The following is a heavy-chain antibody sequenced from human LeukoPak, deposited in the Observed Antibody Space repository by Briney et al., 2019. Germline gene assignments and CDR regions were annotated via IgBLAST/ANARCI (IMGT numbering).Heavy chain of an antibody. J-gene: IGHJ4*02. V-gene: IGHV4-59*01. D-gene: IGHD3-3*02. Sequence: SETLSLTCTVSGGSISSYYWSWIRQPPGKGLEWIGYIYYSGSTNYNRSLKSRVTISVDTSKNQFSLKLSSVTAADTAVYYCARDLARALDYWGQGTLVTVSS. CDR1: GGSISSYY. CDR3: ARDLARALDY. CDR2: IYYSGST.